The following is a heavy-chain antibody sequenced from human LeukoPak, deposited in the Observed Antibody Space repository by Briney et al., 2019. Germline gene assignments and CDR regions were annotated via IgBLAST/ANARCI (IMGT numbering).Heavy chain of an antibody. CDR3: AKDRGYYDSSGFHAY. Sequence: PGGSLRLSCAASGFTFSSSAMSWVRQAPGKGLEWVSAISNNGGYTYYADSVQGRFTISRDNSKNTLYLQMNSLRAEGTAVYYCAKDRGYYDSSGFHAYWGQGTLVTVSS. CDR1: GFTFSSSA. J-gene: IGHJ4*02. D-gene: IGHD3-22*01. V-gene: IGHV3-23*01. CDR2: ISNNGGYT.